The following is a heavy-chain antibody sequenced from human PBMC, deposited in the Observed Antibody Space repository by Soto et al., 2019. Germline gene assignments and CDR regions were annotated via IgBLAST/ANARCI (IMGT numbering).Heavy chain of an antibody. CDR1: GFTFNNYA. V-gene: IGHV3-23*01. CDR3: AKGRGGSGSLTPRVDF. J-gene: IGHJ4*02. CDR2: ISGGGDTT. Sequence: EVQLLESGGGLVQPGGSLRLSCAASGFTFNNYAMTWVRQAPGKGLEWGSAISGGGDTTSYSDSAKGRFTVSRDGSKNTLYLQMSSLRAEDTALYYCAKGRGGSGSLTPRVDFWGQGTLVTVSS. D-gene: IGHD3-10*01.